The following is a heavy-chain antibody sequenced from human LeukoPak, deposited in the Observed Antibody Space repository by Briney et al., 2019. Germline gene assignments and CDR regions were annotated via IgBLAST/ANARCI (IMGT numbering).Heavy chain of an antibody. CDR1: GYSFTSYY. D-gene: IGHD3-22*01. CDR3: ARGDSSGYYDY. V-gene: IGHV1-46*01. J-gene: IGHJ4*02. CDR2: INPSGGST. Sequence: ASVKVSCKASGYSFTSYYIHWVRQAPGQGLEWMGIINPSGGSTNYAQNFQGRVTMTRDTSTTTAYMDLSSLRSEDTAVYYCARGDSSGYYDYWGQGTLVTVSS.